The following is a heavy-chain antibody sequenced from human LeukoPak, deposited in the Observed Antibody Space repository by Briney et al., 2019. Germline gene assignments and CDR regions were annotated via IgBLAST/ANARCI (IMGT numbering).Heavy chain of an antibody. Sequence: GRSLRLSCAASGFPFSNYAMHWVRQAPGKGLEWVAVIWYDGSKKYYADFVKGRFTISRDNSKNTLYLQMNSLRVEDTAVYYCVRDLYSSSWYELDYWGQGTLVTVSP. CDR3: VRDLYSSSWYELDY. J-gene: IGHJ4*02. D-gene: IGHD6-13*01. CDR2: IWYDGSKK. V-gene: IGHV3-33*01. CDR1: GFPFSNYA.